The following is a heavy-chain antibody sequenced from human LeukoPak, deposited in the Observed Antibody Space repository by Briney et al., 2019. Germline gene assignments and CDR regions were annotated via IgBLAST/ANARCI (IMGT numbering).Heavy chain of an antibody. V-gene: IGHV4-38-2*02. Sequence: SETLSLTCAVSGYSISSGYYWGCIRQPPGKGLEWIGSIYHSGSTYYNPSLKSRVTISVDTSKNQFSLKLSSVTAADTAVYYCAREGNSGSYFKGEDFDYWGQGTLVTVSS. J-gene: IGHJ4*02. CDR3: AREGNSGSYFKGEDFDY. D-gene: IGHD1-26*01. CDR1: GYSISSGYY. CDR2: IYHSGST.